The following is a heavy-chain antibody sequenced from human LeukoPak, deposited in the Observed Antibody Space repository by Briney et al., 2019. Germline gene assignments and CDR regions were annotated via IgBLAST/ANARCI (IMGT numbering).Heavy chain of an antibody. D-gene: IGHD3-22*01. CDR2: INPNSGGT. CDR3: ARGDYYDSSGYYGGFDY. CDR1: EYTFTGYY. V-gene: IGHV1-2*02. J-gene: IGHJ4*02. Sequence: GASVKVSCKASEYTFTGYYMHWVRQAPGQGLEWMGWINPNSGGTNYAQKFQGRVTLTRDTSISTAYMELSRLRSDDTAVFYCARGDYYDSSGYYGGFDYWGQGALVTVSS.